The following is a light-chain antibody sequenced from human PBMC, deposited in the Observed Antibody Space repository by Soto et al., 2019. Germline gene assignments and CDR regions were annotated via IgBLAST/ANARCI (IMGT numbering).Light chain of an antibody. CDR2: KAS. J-gene: IGKJ1*01. V-gene: IGKV1-5*03. CDR3: QQYQTFWT. CDR1: QSVSFW. Sequence: DIQMTQSPSSLSASVGYRFTITCRASQSVSFWLAWYQQKPGKAPKLLIYKASTLESGVPSRFSGGGFGTEFTLTISSLQPDDYATYYCQQYQTFWTFGQGTTGDIK.